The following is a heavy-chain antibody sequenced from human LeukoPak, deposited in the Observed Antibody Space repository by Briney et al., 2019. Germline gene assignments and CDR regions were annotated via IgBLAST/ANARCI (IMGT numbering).Heavy chain of an antibody. CDR3: ARDLQGEVPAAKYYYYYYYMDV. CDR2: IKQDGSEK. D-gene: IGHD2-2*01. J-gene: IGHJ6*03. CDR1: GFTFSSYW. V-gene: IGHV3-7*01. Sequence: GSLRLSCAASGFTFSSYWMSWVRQAPGKGLEWVANIKQDGSEKYYVDSVKGRFTISRDNAKNSLYLQMNSLRAEDTAVYYCARDLQGEVPAAKYYYYYYYMDVWGKGTTVTVSS.